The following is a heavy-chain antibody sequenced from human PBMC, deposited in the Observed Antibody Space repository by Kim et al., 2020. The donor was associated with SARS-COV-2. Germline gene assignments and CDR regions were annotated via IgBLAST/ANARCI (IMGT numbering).Heavy chain of an antibody. Sequence: ASVKVSCKASGYTFTSYVMNWVRQAPGQGLEWMGWINTNTGNPTNAQGFTGRFVFSLDTSVSTAYLQISSLKAEDTAVYYCASRSGYSSGWDAFFDYWGQGTLVTVSS. CDR3: ASRSGYSSGWDAFFDY. J-gene: IGHJ4*02. CDR2: INTNTGNP. CDR1: GYTFTSYV. V-gene: IGHV7-4-1*02. D-gene: IGHD6-19*01.